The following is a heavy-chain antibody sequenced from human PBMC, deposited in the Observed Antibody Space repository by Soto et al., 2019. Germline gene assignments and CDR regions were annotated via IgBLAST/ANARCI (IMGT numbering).Heavy chain of an antibody. CDR1: GFDFNKYA. V-gene: IGHV3-23*01. D-gene: IGHD2-2*02. Sequence: GGSLRLTCAAFGFDFNKYAMTWVRQAPGKGLQWVSSITSNGDSTYYADSVKGRFTTSRDNSKNTLYLQMNSLRADDTAVFYCAKDSPSYTTSPFYFDSWGQGTLVTVSS. J-gene: IGHJ4*02. CDR3: AKDSPSYTTSPFYFDS. CDR2: ITSNGDST.